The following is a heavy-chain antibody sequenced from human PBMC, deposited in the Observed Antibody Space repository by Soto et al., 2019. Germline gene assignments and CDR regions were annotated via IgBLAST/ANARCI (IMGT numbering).Heavy chain of an antibody. D-gene: IGHD2-2*01. CDR3: AKDPVVVVPADIYYYYGMDV. CDR1: GFTFSSYG. J-gene: IGHJ6*02. V-gene: IGHV3-30*18. Sequence: QLGGPLRLSCAASGFTFSSYGMHWVRQAPGKGLEWVAVISYDGSNKYYADSVKGRFTISRDNSKNTLYLQMNSLRAEDTAVYYCAKDPVVVVPADIYYYYGMDVWGQGTTVTVSS. CDR2: ISYDGSNK.